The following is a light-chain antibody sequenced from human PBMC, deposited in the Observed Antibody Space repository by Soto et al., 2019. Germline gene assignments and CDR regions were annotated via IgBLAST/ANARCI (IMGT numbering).Light chain of an antibody. CDR1: QSVSSN. CDR3: QQYNNWPQIP. CDR2: GAS. V-gene: IGKV3-15*01. J-gene: IGKJ5*01. Sequence: EIVMTQSPATLSVSPGERATLSYRASQSVSSNLAWYQQKPGQAPRLLIYGASTRATGIPARFSGSGSGTEFTLTISSLQSEDFAVYYCQQYNNWPQIPFGQGTRLEIK.